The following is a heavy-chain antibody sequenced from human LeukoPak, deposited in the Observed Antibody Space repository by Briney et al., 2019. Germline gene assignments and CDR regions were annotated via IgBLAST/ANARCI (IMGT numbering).Heavy chain of an antibody. J-gene: IGHJ4*02. CDR3: ARAKEWELLPGYFDY. CDR1: GFTLSSYA. CDR2: ISSSGSTI. Sequence: GGSLRLSCAASGFTLSSYAMSWVRQAPGKGLEWVSYISSSGSTIYYADSVKGRFTISRDNAKNSLYLQMNSLRAEDTAVYYCARAKEWELLPGYFDYWGQGTLVTVSS. D-gene: IGHD1-26*01. V-gene: IGHV3-48*03.